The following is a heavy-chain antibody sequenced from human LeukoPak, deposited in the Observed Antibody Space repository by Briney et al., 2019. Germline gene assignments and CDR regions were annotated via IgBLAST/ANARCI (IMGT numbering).Heavy chain of an antibody. CDR3: ARPVSGDGTAAAQFDY. CDR2: INPNSGGT. J-gene: IGHJ4*02. V-gene: IGHV1-2*02. CDR1: GYTFTGDY. D-gene: IGHD6-13*01. Sequence: GAPVKVSCKASGYTFTGDYMHWVRQAPGQGLEWMGWINPNSGGTKYSQKFQGRVTMTRDTSISTAYMEPSRLRSDDTAVYYCARPVSGDGTAAAQFDYWGQGTLVTVSS.